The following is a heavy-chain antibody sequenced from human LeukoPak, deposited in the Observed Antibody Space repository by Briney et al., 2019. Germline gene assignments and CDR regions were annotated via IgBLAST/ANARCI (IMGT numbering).Heavy chain of an antibody. D-gene: IGHD2-2*01. CDR3: ANCVLGYCSSTSCYYLDY. CDR1: GFTSSSYA. CDR2: ISGSGGST. Sequence: PGGSLSLSCAASGFTSSSYAMSWVRQAPGKGLEWVSAISGSGGSTYYADSVKGRFTISRDNSKNTLYLQMNSLRAEDTAVYYCANCVLGYCSSTSCYYLDYWGQGTLVTVSS. J-gene: IGHJ4*02. V-gene: IGHV3-23*01.